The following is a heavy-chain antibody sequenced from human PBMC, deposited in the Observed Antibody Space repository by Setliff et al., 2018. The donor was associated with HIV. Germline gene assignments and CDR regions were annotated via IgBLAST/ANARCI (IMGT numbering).Heavy chain of an antibody. Sequence: PSETLSLTCTVSGGSISSFYWSWIRQPPGKGLEWIGYIYYSGSTSYNPSLKSRVTISVDTSKTQFSLKLSSVTAADTAVYYCARHAPRNHDLAGVFYPYYMDVWGKGTTFTVS. J-gene: IGHJ6*03. V-gene: IGHV4-59*08. CDR3: ARHAPRNHDLAGVFYPYYMDV. CDR1: GGSISSFY. D-gene: IGHD1-1*01. CDR2: IYYSGST.